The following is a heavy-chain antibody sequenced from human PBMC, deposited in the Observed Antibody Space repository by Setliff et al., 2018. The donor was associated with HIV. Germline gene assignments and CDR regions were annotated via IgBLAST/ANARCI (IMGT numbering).Heavy chain of an antibody. CDR2: IYYSGST. V-gene: IGHV4-39*01. CDR1: GGSISSSSYY. Sequence: SETLSLTCTVSGGSISSSSYYWGWIRQPPGKGLEWIGSIYYSGSTYYNPSLKSRVTISVDTSKNQFSLKLSSVTAADTAVYYCARGLPYYYGSGRRSYYYMDVWGKGTTVTVSS. CDR3: ARGLPYYYGSGRRSYYYMDV. D-gene: IGHD3-10*01. J-gene: IGHJ6*03.